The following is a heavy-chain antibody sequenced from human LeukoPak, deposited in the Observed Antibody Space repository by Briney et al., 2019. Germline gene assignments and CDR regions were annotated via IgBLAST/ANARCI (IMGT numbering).Heavy chain of an antibody. Sequence: SETLSLTCAVYGGCFSGYYWSWIRQPPGKGLEWIGEINHSGSTNYNPSLKSRVTISVDTSKNQFSLKLSSVTAADTAVYYCARVPRVVRGVSYYFDYWGQGTLVTVSS. CDR3: ARVPRVVRGVSYYFDY. D-gene: IGHD3-10*01. CDR2: INHSGST. J-gene: IGHJ4*02. V-gene: IGHV4-34*01. CDR1: GGCFSGYY.